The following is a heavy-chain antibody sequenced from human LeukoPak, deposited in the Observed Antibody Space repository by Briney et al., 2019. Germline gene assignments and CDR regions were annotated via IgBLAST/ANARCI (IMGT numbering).Heavy chain of an antibody. D-gene: IGHD3-16*01. V-gene: IGHV3-30*13. CDR2: ISYDGDNE. CDR1: GFNFNNYW. J-gene: IGHJ6*02. Sequence: GGSLRLSCAASGFNFNNYWMSWLRQAPGKGLEWVAVISYDGDNEYYADSVKGQFTISRDNSKDRLYLQMNSLRPEDTAMYYCARVRGGRSWYYYGMDVWGRGTTVTVSS. CDR3: ARVRGGRSWYYYGMDV.